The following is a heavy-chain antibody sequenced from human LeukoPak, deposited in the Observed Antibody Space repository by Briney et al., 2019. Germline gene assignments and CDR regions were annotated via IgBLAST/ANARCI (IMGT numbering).Heavy chain of an antibody. D-gene: IGHD3-3*01. V-gene: IGHV3-30*02. J-gene: IGHJ4*02. Sequence: SGGSLRLSCAASGFTVTSNGMHWVRQAPGKGLEWVAFIRNDGSKISYGDSVKGRFTVSRYISKNMVFLQMNSLTVEDTAIYYCARTAGWSGPDYWGQGTLVTVSS. CDR1: GFTVTSNG. CDR3: ARTAGWSGPDY. CDR2: IRNDGSKI.